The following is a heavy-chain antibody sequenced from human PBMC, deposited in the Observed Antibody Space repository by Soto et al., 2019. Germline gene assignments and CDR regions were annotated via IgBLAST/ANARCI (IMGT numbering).Heavy chain of an antibody. D-gene: IGHD3-10*01. J-gene: IGHJ4*02. CDR3: ARSSMVRGKLDY. CDR1: GGSISSYY. Sequence: QVQLQESGPGLVKPSETLSLTCTVSGGSISSYYWSWIRQPPGKGLEWIGYIYYSGSTNYNPSLKSRVTLSVDTSKNPFSLKLSSVTAADTAVYYCARSSMVRGKLDYWGQGTLVTVSS. CDR2: IYYSGST. V-gene: IGHV4-59*01.